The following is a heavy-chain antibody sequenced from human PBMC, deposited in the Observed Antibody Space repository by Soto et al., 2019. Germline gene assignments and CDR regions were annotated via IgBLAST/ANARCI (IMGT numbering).Heavy chain of an antibody. CDR2: IYHSGST. Sequence: SETLSLTCAVSGYSISSGYYWGWIRQPPGKGPEWIGSIYHSGSTYYNPSLKSRVTISVDTSKNQFSLKLSSVTAADTAVYYCARVDSSSSGIFDYWGQGTLVTVSS. CDR3: ARVDSSSSGIFDY. D-gene: IGHD6-13*01. J-gene: IGHJ4*02. V-gene: IGHV4-38-2*01. CDR1: GYSISSGYY.